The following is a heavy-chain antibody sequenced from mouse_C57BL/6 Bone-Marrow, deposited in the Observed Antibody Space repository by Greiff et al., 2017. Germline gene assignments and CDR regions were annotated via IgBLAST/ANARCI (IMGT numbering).Heavy chain of an antibody. CDR3: GVYDGYSFAY. J-gene: IGHJ3*01. Sequence: VQLQQSGAELVRPGPSVKVSCKASGYAFTNYLIEWVKQRPGQGLEWIGVINPGSGGTNYNEKFKGKATLTADKSSSTAYMQLSILTSEDSAVYCGGVYDGYSFAYWGQGTLVTVSS. V-gene: IGHV1-54*01. D-gene: IGHD2-3*01. CDR1: GYAFTNYL. CDR2: INPGSGGT.